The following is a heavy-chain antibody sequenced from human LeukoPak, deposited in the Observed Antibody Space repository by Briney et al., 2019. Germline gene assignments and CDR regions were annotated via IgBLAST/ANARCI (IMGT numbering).Heavy chain of an antibody. CDR3: ARDPRGSWYAQNYFDY. J-gene: IGHJ4*02. D-gene: IGHD2-15*01. CDR1: GDSVSSNSAA. Sequence: SQTLSLTCAISGDSVSSNSAAWNWIRQSPSRGLEWLGRTYYRSKWYNDYAVSVKSRITINPDTSKNQFSLQLNSVTPEDTAVYYCARDPRGSWYAQNYFDYWGQGTLVTVSS. V-gene: IGHV6-1*01. CDR2: TYYRSKWYN.